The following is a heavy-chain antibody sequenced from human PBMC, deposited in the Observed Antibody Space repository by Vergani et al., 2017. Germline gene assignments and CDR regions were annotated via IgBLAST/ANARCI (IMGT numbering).Heavy chain of an antibody. CDR1: GFTFSSYA. D-gene: IGHD2-2*01. Sequence: EVQLVESGGGLVQPGGSLRLSCAASGFTFSSYAMSWFRQAPGKGLEWVGVIRSKAYGGTTEYAASMKDRFNISRDDSKSIAYLQMNNLKTEDTAVYYCTRDLAIVPYYFDYWGQGTLVTVSS. CDR2: IRSKAYGGTT. CDR3: TRDLAIVPYYFDY. V-gene: IGHV3-49*03. J-gene: IGHJ4*02.